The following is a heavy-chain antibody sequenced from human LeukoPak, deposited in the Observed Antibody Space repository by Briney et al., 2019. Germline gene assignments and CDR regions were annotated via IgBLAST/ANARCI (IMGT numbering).Heavy chain of an antibody. Sequence: SETLSLTCAVYGGSFSGYYWSWIRQPPGKGLEWIGYIYYSGSTNYIPSLKSRVTISVDTSKNQFSLRLSSVTAADTALYYCARDCSSSSCYDYWGQGTLVTVSS. J-gene: IGHJ4*02. CDR1: GGSFSGYY. V-gene: IGHV4-59*01. D-gene: IGHD2-2*01. CDR3: ARDCSSSSCYDY. CDR2: IYYSGST.